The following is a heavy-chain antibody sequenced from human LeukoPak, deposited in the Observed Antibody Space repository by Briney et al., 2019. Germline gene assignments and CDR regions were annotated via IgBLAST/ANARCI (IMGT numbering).Heavy chain of an antibody. CDR3: ARTMPTMVRETHRGFGY. J-gene: IGHJ4*02. Sequence: ASVKVSCKASGYTFTGYYMHWVRQAPGQGLEWMGWINPNSGGTNYAQKFQGRVTMTRDTSISTAYMELSRLRSDDTAVYYCARTMPTMVRETHRGFGYWGQGTLVTVS. CDR2: INPNSGGT. D-gene: IGHD3-10*01. V-gene: IGHV1-2*02. CDR1: GYTFTGYY.